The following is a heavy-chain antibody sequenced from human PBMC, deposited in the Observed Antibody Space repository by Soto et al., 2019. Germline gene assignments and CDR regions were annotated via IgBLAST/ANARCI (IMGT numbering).Heavy chain of an antibody. CDR3: AKVAAADNYGMDV. J-gene: IGHJ6*02. V-gene: IGHV3-43*01. CDR1: GFTFDDYT. CDR2: ISWDGGST. D-gene: IGHD6-13*01. Sequence: GGSLRLSCAASGFTFDDYTMHWVRQAPGKGLEWVSLISWDGGSTYYADSVKGRFTISRDNSKNSLYLQMNSLRTEDTALYYCAKVAAADNYGMDVWGQGTTVTVSS.